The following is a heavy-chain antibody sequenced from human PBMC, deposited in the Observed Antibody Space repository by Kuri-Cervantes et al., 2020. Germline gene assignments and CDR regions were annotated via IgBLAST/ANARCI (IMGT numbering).Heavy chain of an antibody. D-gene: IGHD4-23*01. V-gene: IGHV3-30*07. CDR3: ARSAYGGNGGFDY. CDR1: GFTFSSYW. Sequence: GESLKISCAASGFTFSSYWMSWVRQAPGKGLEWVAVISDDGSNKYYAASVRGRFTISRDSSKNTLFLQMNSLRVDDTAFYYCARSAYGGNGGFDYWGQGTPVTVSS. CDR2: ISDDGSNK. J-gene: IGHJ4*02.